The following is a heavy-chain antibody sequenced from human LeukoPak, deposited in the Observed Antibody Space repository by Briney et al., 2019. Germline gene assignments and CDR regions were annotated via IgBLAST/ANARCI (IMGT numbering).Heavy chain of an antibody. CDR1: GFTFSSYT. Sequence: GGSLRLSCAASGFTFSSYTMSWVRQAPGKGLEWVSSISGSDGSTYYADSVKGRFTISRDNSKNTLYLQMNSLRAEDTAVYYCAYMRGLYYGIDYWGQGTLVTVSS. D-gene: IGHD3-10*01. J-gene: IGHJ4*02. CDR3: AYMRGLYYGIDY. V-gene: IGHV3-23*01. CDR2: ISGSDGST.